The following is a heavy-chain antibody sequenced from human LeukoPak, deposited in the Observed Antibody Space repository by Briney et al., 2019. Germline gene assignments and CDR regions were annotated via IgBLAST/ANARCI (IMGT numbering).Heavy chain of an antibody. D-gene: IGHD4/OR15-4a*01. CDR3: ARDLVLNWGSNWYFDF. CDR2: INPNSGGT. CDR1: GYTFTGYY. V-gene: IGHV1-2*02. Sequence: ASVKVSCKASGYTFTGYYMHWVRQAPGQGLEWMGWINPNSGGTNYAQKFQGRVTMTRDTSISTAYMELSRLRSDDTAVYYCARDLVLNWGSNWYFDFWGRGTLVTVSS. J-gene: IGHJ2*01.